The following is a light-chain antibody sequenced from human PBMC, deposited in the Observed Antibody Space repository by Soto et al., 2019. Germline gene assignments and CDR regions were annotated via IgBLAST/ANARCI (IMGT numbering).Light chain of an antibody. Sequence: QSALTQPASVSGSPGQSVTISCTGTSSDFGSYKFVSWYQHHPGKVPKVIIYETSKRPSGVSDRFSGPKSGNTASLTISGLQAEDEADYYCFSFTSTNTHVFGSGTKLTVL. V-gene: IGLV2-23*01. CDR3: FSFTSTNTHV. CDR1: SSDFGSYKF. J-gene: IGLJ1*01. CDR2: ETS.